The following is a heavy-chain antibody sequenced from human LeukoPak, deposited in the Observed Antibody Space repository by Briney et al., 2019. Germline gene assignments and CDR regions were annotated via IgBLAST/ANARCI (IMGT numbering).Heavy chain of an antibody. CDR2: IYYSGST. CDR3: ARGNGGSSNLDY. CDR1: GGSISSYY. V-gene: IGHV4-59*12. Sequence: ESSETLSLTCTVSGGSISSYYWSWTRQPPGKGLEWIGYIYYSGSTNYNPSLKSRLTISVDASKNQFSLKLSSVTAADTAVYYCARGNGGSSNLDYRGQGTLVTVSS. J-gene: IGHJ4*02. D-gene: IGHD1-26*01.